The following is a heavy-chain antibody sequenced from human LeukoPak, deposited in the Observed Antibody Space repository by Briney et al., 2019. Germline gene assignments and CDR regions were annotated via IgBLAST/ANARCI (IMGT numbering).Heavy chain of an antibody. CDR3: AKDQVISGSEASDI. Sequence: GGSLRLSCAASGFTFSSYTMNWVRQAPGKGLEGVSAISGSGVGTYYADSVKGRVTLSRDNSWNTLYLQMSSRRAEDTAVYYCAKDQVISGSEASDIWGQGTMVTVSS. J-gene: IGHJ3*02. V-gene: IGHV3-23*01. CDR1: GFTFSSYT. D-gene: IGHD2-21*01. CDR2: ISGSGVGT.